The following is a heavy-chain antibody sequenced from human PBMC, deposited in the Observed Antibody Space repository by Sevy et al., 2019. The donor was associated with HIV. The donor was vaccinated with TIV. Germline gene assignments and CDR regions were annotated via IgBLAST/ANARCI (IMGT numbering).Heavy chain of an antibody. D-gene: IGHD3-3*01. CDR2: IYSGGST. Sequence: GGSLRLSCAASGFTVSSNYMSWVRQAPGKGLGWVSVIYSGGSTYYADSVKGRFTISRDNSKNTLYLQMNSLRAEDTAVYYCAREITILPPAGMDVWGQGTTVTVSS. J-gene: IGHJ6*02. V-gene: IGHV3-53*01. CDR3: AREITILPPAGMDV. CDR1: GFTVSSNY.